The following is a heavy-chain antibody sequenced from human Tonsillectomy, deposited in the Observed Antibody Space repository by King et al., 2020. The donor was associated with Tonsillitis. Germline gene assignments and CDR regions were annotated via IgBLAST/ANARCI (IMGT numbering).Heavy chain of an antibody. Sequence: VQLVESGGGVVQPGRSLRLSCAASGFTFSSYGMHWVRQAPGKGLEWVAVISYDGSNKYYADSVKGRFTISRDNSKNTLYLQMNSLRAEDTAVYYCARDYHLWFGEPVDYWGQGTLVTVSS. CDR3: ARDYHLWFGEPVDY. CDR2: ISYDGSNK. J-gene: IGHJ4*02. CDR1: GFTFSSYG. V-gene: IGHV3-33*05. D-gene: IGHD3-10*01.